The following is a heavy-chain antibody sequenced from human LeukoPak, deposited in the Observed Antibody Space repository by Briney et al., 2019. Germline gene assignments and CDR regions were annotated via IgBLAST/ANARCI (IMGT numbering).Heavy chain of an antibody. Sequence: SETLSLTCTVSGGSISSHYWSWIRQPPGKGLEWIGYIYYTGRTNYNPSLKSRVTISVDTSKNQSSLKLPSVTAADTAVYYCARENSAVEGAFGIWGQGTMVTVSS. J-gene: IGHJ3*02. CDR2: IYYTGRT. CDR1: GGSISSHY. D-gene: IGHD6-19*01. V-gene: IGHV4-59*11. CDR3: ARENSAVEGAFGI.